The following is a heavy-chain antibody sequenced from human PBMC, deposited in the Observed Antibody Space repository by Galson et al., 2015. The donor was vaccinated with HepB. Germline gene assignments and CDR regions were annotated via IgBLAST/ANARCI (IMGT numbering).Heavy chain of an antibody. CDR3: ARVDVSRGAFDI. V-gene: IGHV3-13*01. CDR2: IGTAGDT. CDR1: GFTFSSYD. J-gene: IGHJ3*02. Sequence: SLRLSCAASGFTFSSYDMHWVRQATGKGLEWVSAIGTAGDTYYPGSVKGRFTISRENAKNSLYLQMNSLRAGDTAVCYCARVDVSRGAFDIWGQGTMVTVSS. D-gene: IGHD3/OR15-3a*01.